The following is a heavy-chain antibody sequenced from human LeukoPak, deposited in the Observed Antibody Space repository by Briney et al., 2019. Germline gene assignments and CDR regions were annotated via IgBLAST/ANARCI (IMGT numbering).Heavy chain of an antibody. V-gene: IGHV3-30*18. CDR1: GFTFNNYG. CDR2: ISYDGNNK. J-gene: IGHJ4*02. D-gene: IGHD2-15*01. CDR3: AKGVDYCSGGSCPADY. Sequence: PGGSLRLSCAASGFTFNNYGIHWVRQAPGKGLEWVAVISYDGNNKYYADSVKGRFTISRDNSKNTLFPQMNSLRAEDTAVYYCAKGVDYCSGGSCPADYWGPGTLVTVSS.